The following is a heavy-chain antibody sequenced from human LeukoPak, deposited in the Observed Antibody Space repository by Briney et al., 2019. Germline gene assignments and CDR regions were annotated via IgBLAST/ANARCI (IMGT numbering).Heavy chain of an antibody. D-gene: IGHD6-19*01. V-gene: IGHV1-24*01. CDR3: ATFGASSGWYHFDY. CDR1: GYXXTXXS. J-gene: IGHJ4*02. Sequence: VSXXXXGYXXTXXSMHWVRQAPGXGLEGMGGFDPEDGETIYAQKFQGRVTMTEDTSTDTAYMELSSLRSEDTAVYYCATFGASSGWYHFDYWGQGTLVTVSS. CDR2: FDPEDGET.